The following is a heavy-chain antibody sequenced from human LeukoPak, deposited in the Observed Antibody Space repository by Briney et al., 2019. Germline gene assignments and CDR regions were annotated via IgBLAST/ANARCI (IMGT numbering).Heavy chain of an antibody. J-gene: IGHJ6*01. V-gene: IGHV3-11*01. CDR1: GFTFSDYY. CDR3: ARVLEQRGMDV. Sequence: GGSLRLSCAASGFTFSDYYMSWIRQAPGKGLEWVSYISSRGSTIYHADSVKGRFPISRDNAKNSLCLQMHSLRAEDTAVYYCARVLEQRGMDVWREGTKVTVCS. D-gene: IGHD1/OR15-1a*01. CDR2: ISSRGSTI.